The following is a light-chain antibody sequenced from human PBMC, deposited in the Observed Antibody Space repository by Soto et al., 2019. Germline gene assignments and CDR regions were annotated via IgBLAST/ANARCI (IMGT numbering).Light chain of an antibody. CDR2: EVS. V-gene: IGLV2-14*01. J-gene: IGLJ1*01. CDR1: SSDVGTYNF. CDR3: SSYTTSSNYV. Sequence: QSVLTQPASVSGSPGQSITISCTGTSSDVGTYNFVSWYQQLPGKAPKLMIYEVSNRPSGVSNRFSGSKPGNTASVTISGLQAEDEADYYCSSYTTSSNYVFGSGTKVTVL.